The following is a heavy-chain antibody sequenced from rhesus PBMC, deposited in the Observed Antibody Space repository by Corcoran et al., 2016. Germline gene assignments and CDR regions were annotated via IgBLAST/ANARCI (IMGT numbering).Heavy chain of an antibody. Sequence: QVQLQESGPGLVKPSETLSLTCAVSGGSFSSYWWSWIRQPPGKGLEWIGEINGNSGGTNYNPSLKRRVTISKDASKNQFSLKLSSVTAADTAVYYCARYPRECSSTYCSSGGMDYWGQGVLVTVSS. CDR3: ARYPRECSSTYCSSGGMDY. V-gene: IGHV4-80*01. D-gene: IGHD2-15*01. CDR2: INGNSGGT. J-gene: IGHJ4*01. CDR1: GGSFSSYW.